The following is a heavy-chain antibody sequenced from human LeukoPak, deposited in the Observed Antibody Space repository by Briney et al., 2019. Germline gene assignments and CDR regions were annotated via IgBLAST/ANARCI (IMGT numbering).Heavy chain of an antibody. J-gene: IGHJ3*02. CDR1: GGSISSYY. V-gene: IGHV4-59*01. Sequence: PSETLSLTCTVSGGSISSYYWSWIRQPPGKGLELIGYIYYSGSTNYNPSLKSRVTISVDTSKNQFSLKLSSVTAADTAVYYCARARSRGIAARLCGAFDIWGQGTMVTVSS. CDR2: IYYSGST. CDR3: ARARSRGIAARLCGAFDI. D-gene: IGHD6-6*01.